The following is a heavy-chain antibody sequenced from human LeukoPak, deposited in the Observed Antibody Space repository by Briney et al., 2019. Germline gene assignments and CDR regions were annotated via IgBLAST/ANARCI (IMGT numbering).Heavy chain of an antibody. CDR1: GFIFSSYG. J-gene: IGHJ4*02. CDR3: ARGGGIAAYFDY. CDR2: ISYDGSKK. D-gene: IGHD6-13*01. V-gene: IGHV3-30*03. Sequence: GGSLRLSCAASGFIFSSYGMHWVRQAPGKGLEWVAVISYDGSKKNYADSVKGRFTISRDNSKDTLFLQVNSLRADDTAVYYCARGGGIAAYFDYWGQGTLVTVSS.